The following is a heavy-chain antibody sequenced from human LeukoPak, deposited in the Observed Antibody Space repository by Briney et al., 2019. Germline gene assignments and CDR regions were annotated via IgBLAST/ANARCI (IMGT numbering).Heavy chain of an antibody. Sequence: PGGSLRLSCAASGFTFSSYSMNWVRQAPGKGLEWVSSISSSSSYMYYADSVKGRFTISRDNAKNSLYLQMNSLRAEDTAVYYCAREGLGGGSYYTDYWGQGTLVTVSS. J-gene: IGHJ4*02. V-gene: IGHV3-21*01. D-gene: IGHD3-10*01. CDR1: GFTFSSYS. CDR3: AREGLGGGSYYTDY. CDR2: ISSSSSYM.